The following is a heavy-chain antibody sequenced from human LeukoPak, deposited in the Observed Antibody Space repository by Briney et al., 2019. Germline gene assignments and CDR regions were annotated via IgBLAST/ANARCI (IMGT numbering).Heavy chain of an antibody. V-gene: IGHV3-21*01. J-gene: IGHJ6*02. D-gene: IGHD3-16*01. CDR1: GXTFSSYE. CDR3: ARVGDYYGMDV. Sequence: GESLKISFAASGXTFSSYEMNWVRQPPGKELEWVSSISSGSSYMFYADSVKGRFTISRDNAKNSLYLQMNSLRAEDTAVYYCARVGDYYGMDVWGQGTTVTVSS. CDR2: ISSGSSYM.